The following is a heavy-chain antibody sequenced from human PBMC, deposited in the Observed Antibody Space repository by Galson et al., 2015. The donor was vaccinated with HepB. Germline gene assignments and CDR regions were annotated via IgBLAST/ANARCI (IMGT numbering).Heavy chain of an antibody. V-gene: IGHV1-18*04. J-gene: IGHJ4*02. D-gene: IGHD3-10*01. CDR2: ISGYNGNT. Sequence: SVKVSCKASRSTFISYDITWVRQAPGQGLEWMGWISGYNGNTNYAQKLQGRVTMTTDTSTSTAYMELRSLRSDDTAVYYCAASLWFGELLYDFWGQGTLVTVSS. CDR1: RSTFISYD. CDR3: AASLWFGELLYDF.